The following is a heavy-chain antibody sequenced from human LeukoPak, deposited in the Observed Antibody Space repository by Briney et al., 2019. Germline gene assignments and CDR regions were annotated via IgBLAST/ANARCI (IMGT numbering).Heavy chain of an antibody. CDR1: GDSVSSNSAA. CDR3: ARNGIGTTYDAFGI. Sequence: SQTLSLTCAISGDSVSSNSAAWNSIRQSPSRGLEWLGRTYFRSKWYNDYAVSVKSRIIINADTSKNHFSLQLNSVTPEDTAVYFCARNGIGTTYDAFGIWGQGTMVTVSS. CDR2: TYFRSKWYN. J-gene: IGHJ3*02. V-gene: IGHV6-1*01. D-gene: IGHD1-1*01.